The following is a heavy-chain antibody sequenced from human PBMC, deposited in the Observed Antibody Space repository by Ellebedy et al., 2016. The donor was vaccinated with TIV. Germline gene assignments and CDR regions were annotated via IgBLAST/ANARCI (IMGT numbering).Heavy chain of an antibody. CDR1: GFTISNNY. D-gene: IGHD4-17*01. Sequence: GESLKISXAASGFTISNNYMSWVRQAPGKGLEWVAILHSGGTTFYADSVKGRFTISRDSSKNTLYLQMNSLRVEDTAVYYCARAPTVTSVFGCWGQGTLVTVSS. CDR2: LHSGGTT. J-gene: IGHJ4*02. CDR3: ARAPTVTSVFGC. V-gene: IGHV3-53*01.